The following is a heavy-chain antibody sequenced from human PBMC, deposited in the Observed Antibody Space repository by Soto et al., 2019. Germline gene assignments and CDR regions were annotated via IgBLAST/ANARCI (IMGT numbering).Heavy chain of an antibody. Sequence: SETLSLTCTVSGGSISSSSDYWGWIRQPPGKGLEWIGSIYYSGSTYYNPSLKSRVTISVDTSKNQFSLKLSSVTAADTAVYYCARPTNDILTGYFYNWFDPWGQGTLVTVSS. J-gene: IGHJ5*02. CDR2: IYYSGST. CDR3: ARPTNDILTGYFYNWFDP. V-gene: IGHV4-39*01. D-gene: IGHD3-9*01. CDR1: GGSISSSSDY.